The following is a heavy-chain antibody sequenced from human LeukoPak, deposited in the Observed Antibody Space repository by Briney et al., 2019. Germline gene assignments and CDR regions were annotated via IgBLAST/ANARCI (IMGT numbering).Heavy chain of an antibody. CDR1: GASITSYY. J-gene: IGHJ4*02. CDR3: ARDPGWLDFDY. CDR2: IYYSGST. Sequence: SETLSLTCTVSGASITSYYWSWNRQPPGKGLEWIGYIYYSGSTNYNPSLKSRVTISLDTSKNQFSLQLNSVTPEDTAVYYCARDPGWLDFDYWGQGTLVTVSS. V-gene: IGHV4-59*12. D-gene: IGHD6-19*01.